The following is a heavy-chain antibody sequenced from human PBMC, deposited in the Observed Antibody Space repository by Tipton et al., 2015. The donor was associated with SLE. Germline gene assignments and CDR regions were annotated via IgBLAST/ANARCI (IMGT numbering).Heavy chain of an antibody. CDR2: ISSSSSYI. CDR3: ARARGGWDYYYGMDV. CDR1: RFTFSTYG. V-gene: IGHV3-21*03. J-gene: IGHJ6*02. Sequence: GSLRLSCAASRFTFSTYGMRWVRQSPEKGLEWVSSISSSSSYIYYADSVKGRFTISRDNAKNSLYLQMNSLRAEDTAVYYCARARGGWDYYYGMDVWGQGTTVTVSS. D-gene: IGHD1-26*01.